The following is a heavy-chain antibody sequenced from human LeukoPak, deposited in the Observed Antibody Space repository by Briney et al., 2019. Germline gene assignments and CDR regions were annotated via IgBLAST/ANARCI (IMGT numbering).Heavy chain of an antibody. Sequence: GGSLRFSCAASGFTVSSNYMSWVRQAPGKGLEWVSVIYSGGSTYYADSVKGRFTISRDNSKNTLYLQMNSLRAEDTAVYYCARERSTTNWFDPWGQGTLVTVSS. D-gene: IGHD2-2*01. V-gene: IGHV3-53*01. CDR2: IYSGGST. CDR3: ARERSTTNWFDP. CDR1: GFTVSSNY. J-gene: IGHJ5*02.